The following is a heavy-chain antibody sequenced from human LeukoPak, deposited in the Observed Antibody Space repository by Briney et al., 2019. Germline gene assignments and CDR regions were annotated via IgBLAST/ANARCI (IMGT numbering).Heavy chain of an antibody. D-gene: IGHD2-15*01. CDR2: INPSGGST. J-gene: IGHJ5*02. CDR1: GYTFTSYY. Sequence: ASVKVSCKASGYTFTSYYMHWVRQAPGQGLEWMGIINPSGGSTSYAQKFQGRVTMTRDMSTSTVYMELRSLRSDDTAVYYCARATPNGYCSGGSCYAGGDPWGQGTLVTVSS. CDR3: ARATPNGYCSGGSCYAGGDP. V-gene: IGHV1-46*01.